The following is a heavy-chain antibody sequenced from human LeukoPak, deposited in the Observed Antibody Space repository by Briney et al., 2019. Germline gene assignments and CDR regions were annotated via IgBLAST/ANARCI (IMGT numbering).Heavy chain of an antibody. CDR2: ISSSGSTI. CDR1: GFTFSSYE. J-gene: IGHJ4*02. D-gene: IGHD3-22*01. CDR3: ARDSYYYDSSGYYYFDY. Sequence: GGSLRLSCAASGFTFSSYEMNWVRQAPGKGLEWVSYISSSGSTIYYADSVKGRFTISRDNAKNSLYLQMNSLRAEDTAVYYCARDSYYYDSSGYYYFDYWGQGTLVTVSS. V-gene: IGHV3-48*03.